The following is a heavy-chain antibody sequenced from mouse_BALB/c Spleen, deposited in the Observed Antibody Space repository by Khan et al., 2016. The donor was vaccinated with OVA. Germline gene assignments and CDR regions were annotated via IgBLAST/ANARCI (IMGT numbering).Heavy chain of an antibody. D-gene: IGHD4-1*01. CDR3: CRAQGWDNSLDY. J-gene: IGHJ4*01. V-gene: IGHV2-9*02. CDR1: GFSLTSYG. Sequence: VQLVESGPGLVAPSQSLSITCTVSGFSLTSYGVHWVRQPPGKGLEWLGVIWAGGSTNYNSALMSRLSISKDNSKSQVFLKMNSLQTDDTAIDYCCRAQGWDNSLDYWGQGTSVTVSS. CDR2: IWAGGST.